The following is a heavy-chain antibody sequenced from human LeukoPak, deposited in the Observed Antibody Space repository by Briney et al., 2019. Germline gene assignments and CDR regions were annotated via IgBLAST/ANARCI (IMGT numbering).Heavy chain of an antibody. V-gene: IGHV4-59*08. Sequence: SETLPLTCTVSGDPVSSYYWSWIRQPPRKGLEWIGYIYNSGSTNYNPSLKSRVTISVDTSKNHFSLKLSSVTAADTAVYHCASTPRGTEYFHHWGQGTLVTVSS. J-gene: IGHJ1*01. CDR3: ASTPRGTEYFHH. CDR1: GDPVSSYY. CDR2: IYNSGST. D-gene: IGHD3-10*01.